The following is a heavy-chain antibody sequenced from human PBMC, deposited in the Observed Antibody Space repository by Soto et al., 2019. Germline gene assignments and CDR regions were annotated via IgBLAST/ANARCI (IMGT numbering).Heavy chain of an antibody. CDR2: IYYSGST. D-gene: IGHD5-18*01. CDR3: AGSSGYSYGFGVDY. V-gene: IGHV4-31*03. CDR1: GGSISSGGYY. Sequence: ASETLSLTCTVSGGSISSGGYYWSWIRQHPGKGLEWIGYIYYSGSTYYNPSLKSRVTISVDTSKNQFSLKLSSVTAADTAVYYCAGSSGYSYGFGVDYWGQGTLVTSPQ. J-gene: IGHJ4*02.